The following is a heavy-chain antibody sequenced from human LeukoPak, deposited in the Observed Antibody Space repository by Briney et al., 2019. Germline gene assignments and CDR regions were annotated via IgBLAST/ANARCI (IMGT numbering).Heavy chain of an antibody. CDR3: ATDPYSSSWHPFRR. Sequence: ASVKVSCKASGYTFTSYYMHWVRQAPGKGLEWMGGFDPEDGETIYAQKFQGRVTMTEDTSTDTAYMELSSLRSEDTAVYYCATDPYSSSWHPFRRWGQGTLVTVSS. CDR1: GYTFTSYY. V-gene: IGHV1-24*01. D-gene: IGHD6-13*01. CDR2: FDPEDGET. J-gene: IGHJ4*02.